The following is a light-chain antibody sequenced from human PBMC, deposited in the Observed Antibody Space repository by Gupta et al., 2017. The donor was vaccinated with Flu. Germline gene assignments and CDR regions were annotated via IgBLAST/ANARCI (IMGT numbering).Light chain of an antibody. Sequence: PSTLSASMGDRVTITCRASQRISNRLAWYQQKPGKAPDLLIYGSSNLQSGVPSRFSGSDSGAEFTLTISSLQPDDFATYYCQQYYTYPYTFGLGTKV. J-gene: IGKJ1*01. CDR1: QRISNR. CDR3: QQYYTYPYT. V-gene: IGKV1-5*03. CDR2: GSS.